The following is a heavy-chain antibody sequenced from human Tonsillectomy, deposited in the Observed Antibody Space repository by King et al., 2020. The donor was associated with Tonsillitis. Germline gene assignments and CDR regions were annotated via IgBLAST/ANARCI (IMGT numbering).Heavy chain of an antibody. V-gene: IGHV3-33*01. CDR2: VWYDGSKN. CDR3: ARDSSYSGWTNYYFDY. Sequence: VQLVESGGGVVQPGRSLRLSCAASGFTFNKYAMHWVRQAPGKGLEWVALVWYDGSKNYYADSVKGRFTISRDNSKNTLYLQINTLRAGDTALYYCARDSSYSGWTNYYFDYWGQGTLVTVSS. CDR1: GFTFNKYA. J-gene: IGHJ4*02. D-gene: IGHD6-19*01.